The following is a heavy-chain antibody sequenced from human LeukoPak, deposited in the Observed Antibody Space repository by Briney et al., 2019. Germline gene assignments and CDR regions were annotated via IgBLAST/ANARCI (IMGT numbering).Heavy chain of an antibody. Sequence: SETLSLTCTVSGGSISSGGYYWRWIRQHPGKGLEWIGYIYYSGSTYYNPSLKSRVTISVDTSKNQFSLKLSSVTAADTAVYYCARDVPRDAFDIWGQGTMVTVSS. CDR2: IYYSGST. V-gene: IGHV4-31*03. J-gene: IGHJ3*02. CDR3: ARDVPRDAFDI. CDR1: GGSISSGGYY.